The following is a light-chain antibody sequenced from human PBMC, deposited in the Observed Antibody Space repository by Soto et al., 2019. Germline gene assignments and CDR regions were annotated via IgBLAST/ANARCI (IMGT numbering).Light chain of an antibody. CDR3: QQYYNLYT. J-gene: IGKJ2*01. Sequence: DIQMTQSPSSLSASVGDRVTITCQASQDISNYLNWYQQKPGKAPKLLIYDASNLETGVPSRFSGSGSGTDFTFTISSLQPEDIATYYCQQYYNLYTFGKGTKLEIK. V-gene: IGKV1-33*01. CDR1: QDISNY. CDR2: DAS.